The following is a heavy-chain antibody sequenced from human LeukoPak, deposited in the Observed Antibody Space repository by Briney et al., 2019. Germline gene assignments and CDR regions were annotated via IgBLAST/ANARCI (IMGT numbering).Heavy chain of an antibody. CDR1: GYTFTSYG. Sequence: GASVKVSCKASGYTFTSYGISWVRQAPGQGLEWMGWISAYNGNTNYAQKLQGRVTMTTDTSTSTAYMELRSLRSDDTAVYYCARESWRYGDYYYGMDVWGQGTTVTVSS. CDR2: ISAYNGNT. J-gene: IGHJ6*02. D-gene: IGHD4/OR15-4a*01. V-gene: IGHV1-18*01. CDR3: ARESWRYGDYYYGMDV.